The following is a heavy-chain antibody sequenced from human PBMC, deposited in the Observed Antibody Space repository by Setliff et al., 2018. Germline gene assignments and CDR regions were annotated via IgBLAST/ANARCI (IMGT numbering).Heavy chain of an antibody. D-gene: IGHD2-15*01. Sequence: GGSLRLSCAASGFTFSDYGMHWVRQAPGKGLEWVAVISSDGNNKYYAGSVKGRFTISRDNSKNTLYLQMNSLRAEDTGVYYCARTCSGSGCYAGLESWGQGTPVTVSS. CDR2: ISSDGNNK. CDR1: GFTFSDYG. V-gene: IGHV3-30*03. J-gene: IGHJ4*02. CDR3: ARTCSGSGCYAGLES.